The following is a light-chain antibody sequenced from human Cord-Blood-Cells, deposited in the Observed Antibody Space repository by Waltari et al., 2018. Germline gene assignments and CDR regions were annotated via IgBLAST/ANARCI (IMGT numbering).Light chain of an antibody. CDR2: AAS. J-gene: IGKJ2*01. V-gene: IGKV1-9*01. Sequence: DIQLTQSPSFPSASVGDRVTITSRASQGISSYLAWYQQKPGKAPKLLIYAASTLQSGVPPRFSGSGSGTEFTLTISSLQPEDFATYYCQQLNSYPRTFGQGTKLEIK. CDR3: QQLNSYPRT. CDR1: QGISSY.